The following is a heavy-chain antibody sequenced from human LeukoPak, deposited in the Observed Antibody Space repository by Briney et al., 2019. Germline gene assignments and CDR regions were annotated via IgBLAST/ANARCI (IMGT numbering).Heavy chain of an antibody. J-gene: IGHJ4*02. CDR3: AKGAGSSWYSDY. CDR2: IRYDGSKK. Sequence: GGSLRLSCAASGFTFSTYGMHWVRQAPGKGLEWVAFIRYDGSKKYYADSVKGRFTISRDNSKNPLFLQMNSMRTEDKAVYYCAKGAGSSWYSDYWGQGNLVSVFS. CDR1: GFTFSTYG. V-gene: IGHV3-30*02. D-gene: IGHD6-13*01.